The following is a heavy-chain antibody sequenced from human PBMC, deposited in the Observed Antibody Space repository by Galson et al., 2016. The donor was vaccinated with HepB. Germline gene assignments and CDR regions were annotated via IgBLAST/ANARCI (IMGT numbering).Heavy chain of an antibody. J-gene: IGHJ1*01. Sequence: SLRLSCAASGFTFSNFGMSWVRQAPGKGLEWVSLISGSGSSTSYADSVEGRFTISRDNSKNTLYLQMSSLSPDDTAVYCCARDGVRWSPVEYFHHWGQGTLVSVSS. V-gene: IGHV3-23*01. CDR3: ARDGVRWSPVEYFHH. D-gene: IGHD3-3*01. CDR1: GFTFSNFG. CDR2: ISGSGSST.